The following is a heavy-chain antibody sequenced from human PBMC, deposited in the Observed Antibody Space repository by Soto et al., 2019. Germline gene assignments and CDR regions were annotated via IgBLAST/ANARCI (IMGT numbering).Heavy chain of an antibody. Sequence: SETLCLSCTVAGGSISGYYGSWIRQPPGKGLEWIGYIYYSGSTNYNPSLKSRVTISVDTSKNQFSLKLSSVTAADTAVYYCARSDGRYWGQGTLVTVSS. V-gene: IGHV4-59*01. CDR2: IYYSGST. CDR1: GGSISGYY. J-gene: IGHJ4*02. CDR3: ARSDGRY.